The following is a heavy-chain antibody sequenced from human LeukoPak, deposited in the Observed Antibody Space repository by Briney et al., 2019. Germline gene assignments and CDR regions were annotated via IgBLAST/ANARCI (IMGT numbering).Heavy chain of an antibody. CDR2: IIPIFGTA. CDR1: GGTFSSYA. D-gene: IGHD3-3*01. Sequence: VASVKVSCKASGGTFSSYAISWVRQAPGQGLEWMGGIIPIFGTANYAQKFQGRVTITADESTSTAYMELSSLRSEDTAVYYCARVSPVTIFGVVIMRYWFDPWGQGTLVTVSS. CDR3: ARVSPVTIFGVVIMRYWFDP. J-gene: IGHJ5*02. V-gene: IGHV1-69*13.